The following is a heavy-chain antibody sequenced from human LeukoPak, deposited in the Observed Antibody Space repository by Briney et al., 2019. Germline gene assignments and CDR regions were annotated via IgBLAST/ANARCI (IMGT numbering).Heavy chain of an antibody. CDR1: GGSISSGGYY. CDR3: ARGRKLGYYGSGSYQGPFDY. Sequence: SETLSLTCAVSGGSISSGGYYWSWIRQPPGKGLEWIGEINHSGSTNYNPSLKSRVTISVDTSKNQFSLKLSSVTAADTAVYYCARGRKLGYYGSGSYQGPFDYWGQGTLVTVSS. J-gene: IGHJ4*02. D-gene: IGHD3-10*01. CDR2: INHSGST. V-gene: IGHV4-34*01.